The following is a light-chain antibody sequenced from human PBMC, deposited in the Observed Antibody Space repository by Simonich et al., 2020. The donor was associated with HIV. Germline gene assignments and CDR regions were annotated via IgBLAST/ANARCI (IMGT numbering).Light chain of an antibody. CDR1: QSISSN. CDR2: GAS. CDR3: QQYNNWPLA. J-gene: IGKJ2*01. V-gene: IGKV3-15*01. Sequence: EIVMTQSPATLSVSPGERATLSCRASQSISSNLAWYQQKPGPAPRLLIYGASTRATGIPARFSGSGSGTEFTLTISNMQSEDFVVYYCQQYNNWPLAFGQGTKLEIK.